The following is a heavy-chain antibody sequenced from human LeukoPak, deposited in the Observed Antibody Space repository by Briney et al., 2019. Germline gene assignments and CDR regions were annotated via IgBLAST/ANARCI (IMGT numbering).Heavy chain of an antibody. Sequence: GESLKISCKGSGYTFSSYWIGWVRQMPGKGLEWMGIIYPGDSDTRYSPSLQGQVTISVDTSIGTAYLQWSSLKAADTAIYYCARQNDFRLDYWGQGTLVTVSS. D-gene: IGHD3-3*01. J-gene: IGHJ4*02. CDR3: ARQNDFRLDY. V-gene: IGHV5-51*01. CDR2: IYPGDSDT. CDR1: GYTFSSYW.